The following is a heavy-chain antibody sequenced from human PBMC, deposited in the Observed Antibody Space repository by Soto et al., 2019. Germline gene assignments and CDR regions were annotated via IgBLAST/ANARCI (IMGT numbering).Heavy chain of an antibody. CDR1: GFSLSTTGVG. V-gene: IGHV2-5*01. CDR3: AHRGGAAVGLYYFDY. D-gene: IGHD6-13*01. Sequence: VSGPTLVNPTQTLTLTCTFSGFSLSTTGVGVGWIRQPPGKAPEWLALIYWHDDKRYSPSLKSRLTITKDTSKNQVVLTMTNMDPVDTATYYCAHRGGAAVGLYYFDYWGQGTLVTVSS. J-gene: IGHJ4*02. CDR2: IYWHDDK.